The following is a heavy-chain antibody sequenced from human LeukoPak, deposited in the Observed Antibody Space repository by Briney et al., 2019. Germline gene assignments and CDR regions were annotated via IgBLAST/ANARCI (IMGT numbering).Heavy chain of an antibody. CDR2: IRGGGDRT. D-gene: IGHD1-14*01. J-gene: IGHJ4*02. Sequence: GGSLRLSCAASGFTFSSYAMSWVRQAPGKGLEWVSTIRGGGDRTYYADSVKGRFTISRDNSENTLFLQMNSLRAEDTAVFYCGKALTRTTGILFDSWGQGTLVTVSS. CDR3: GKALTRTTGILFDS. CDR1: GFTFSSYA. V-gene: IGHV3-23*01.